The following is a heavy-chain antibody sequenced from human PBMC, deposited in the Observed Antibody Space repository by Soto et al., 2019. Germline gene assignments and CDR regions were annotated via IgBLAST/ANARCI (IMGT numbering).Heavy chain of an antibody. V-gene: IGHV3-23*01. J-gene: IGHJ4*02. CDR3: AKDPYCSSISCYAENFYY. Sequence: AGGSLRLSCAASGFTFSNYPMSWVRQAPGKGLEWVSYISDSGGTTYYADSVKGRFTISRDNSKNTLYLQMNSLRAEDTAVYYCAKDPYCSSISCYAENFYYWGQGDLVTVSS. D-gene: IGHD2-2*01. CDR2: ISDSGGTT. CDR1: GFTFSNYP.